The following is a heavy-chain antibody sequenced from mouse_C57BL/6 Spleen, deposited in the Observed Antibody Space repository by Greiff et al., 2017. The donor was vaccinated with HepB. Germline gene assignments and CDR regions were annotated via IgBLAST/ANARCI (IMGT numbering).Heavy chain of an antibody. CDR1: GYTFTSYW. D-gene: IGHD1-1*01. J-gene: IGHJ2*01. V-gene: IGHV1-55*01. CDR2: IYPGSGST. Sequence: QVQLQQPGAELVKPGASVKMSCKASGYTFTSYWITWVKQRPGQGLEWIGDIYPGSGSTNYNEKFKSKATLTVDTSSSTAYMQLSSLTSEYSAVYYCARRDYGSSTIDYLGQGTTLTVSS. CDR3: ARRDYGSSTIDY.